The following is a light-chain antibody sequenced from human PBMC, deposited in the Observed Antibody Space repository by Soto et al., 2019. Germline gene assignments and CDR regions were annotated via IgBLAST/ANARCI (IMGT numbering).Light chain of an antibody. CDR2: GVF. Sequence: ETVLTQSPGTVSLYPGERATLSCTTSQSVRSNYLAWYQQKPGQAPRLVVYGVFNRATGIPDRFSGSGSGTDFTLTISGLEPEDSAVYYCQRYDGSPRTFGQGIKLEI. CDR1: QSVRSNY. V-gene: IGKV3-20*01. CDR3: QRYDGSPRT. J-gene: IGKJ2*01.